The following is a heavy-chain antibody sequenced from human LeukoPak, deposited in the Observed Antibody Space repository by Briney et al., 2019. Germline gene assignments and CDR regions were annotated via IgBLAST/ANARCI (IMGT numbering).Heavy chain of an antibody. CDR1: GYSFTSYW. Sequence: GESLKISCKGSGYSFTSYWIGWLRQMPGKGLEWMGFIYPGDSDTRYSPSFQGQVTISADKSISTAYLQWGSLRASDTAMYYCARQVSSGWYYFDYWGQGTLVTVSS. CDR2: IYPGDSDT. V-gene: IGHV5-51*01. D-gene: IGHD6-19*01. J-gene: IGHJ4*02. CDR3: ARQVSSGWYYFDY.